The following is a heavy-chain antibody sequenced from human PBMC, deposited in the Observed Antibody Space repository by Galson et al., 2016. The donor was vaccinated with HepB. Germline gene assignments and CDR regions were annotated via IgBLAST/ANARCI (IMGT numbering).Heavy chain of an antibody. V-gene: IGHV3-23*01. J-gene: IGHJ3*02. CDR1: GFTFTSYW. CDR3: AKDRLSGHGDYSWGIFDI. Sequence: SLRLSCAASGFTFTSYWMSWARQPPGKGLEWVSGISASGGSKTYADSVRGRFIISRDNSNNKLFLQMNSLTTEDTAIYFCAKDRLSGHGDYSWGIFDIWGRGTEVTVSS. CDR2: ISASGGSK. D-gene: IGHD4-17*01.